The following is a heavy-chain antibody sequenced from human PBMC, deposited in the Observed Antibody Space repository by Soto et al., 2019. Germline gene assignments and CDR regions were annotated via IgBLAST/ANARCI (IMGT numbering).Heavy chain of an antibody. V-gene: IGHV1-18*01. Sequence: QVQLVQSGAEVKKPGASVKVSCKASGYTFTSYGMSWVRQAPGQGLEWMGWISDYNGNTHYAQKLKGTVTMTTDTPTSTAYMELRSLSSDDTAVYYCARDNPGLGSHDAFDIWGQGTMVTVSS. J-gene: IGHJ3*02. CDR3: ARDNPGLGSHDAFDI. CDR1: GYTFTSYG. CDR2: ISDYNGNT. D-gene: IGHD1-26*01.